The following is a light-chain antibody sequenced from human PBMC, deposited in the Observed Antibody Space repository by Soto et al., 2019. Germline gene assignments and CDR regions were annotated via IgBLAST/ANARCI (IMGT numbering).Light chain of an antibody. J-gene: IGKJ1*01. CDR3: QQYGSSPRT. Sequence: EILMTQSPSTLSVSPGERATFSCGASQSVTANLAWYQQKPGQAPRLLIYGASTRATGIPARSSGSGSGTGFTLTISRLAPDDFAVYYCQQYGSSPRTFGQGTKVDIK. V-gene: IGKV3-15*01. CDR2: GAS. CDR1: QSVTAN.